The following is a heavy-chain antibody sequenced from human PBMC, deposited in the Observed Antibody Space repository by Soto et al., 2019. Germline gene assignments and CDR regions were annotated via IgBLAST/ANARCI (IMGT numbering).Heavy chain of an antibody. CDR2: ISVTGDT. Sequence: EGQLLESGGGLVQPGGSLRLSCAASGFTFSSYAMNWVRQAPGKGPEWVSHISVTGDTYYADSVKGRFTIYRDNSKNTLFLQMNSLRAEDTAVYYCAKSLNTATSFDYWGQGTPVTVSS. CDR1: GFTFSSYA. V-gene: IGHV3-23*01. CDR3: AKSLNTATSFDY. J-gene: IGHJ4*02.